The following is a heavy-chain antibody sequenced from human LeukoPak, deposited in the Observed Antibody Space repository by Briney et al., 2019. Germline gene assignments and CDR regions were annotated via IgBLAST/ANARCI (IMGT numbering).Heavy chain of an antibody. D-gene: IGHD3-16*02. V-gene: IGHV3-23*01. Sequence: PGGSLRLSCAASGFTFSSYAMSWVRQAPGKGLEWVSAISGSGGSTYYADSVKGRFTISRDNSKNTLYLQMNSLRAEDTAVYYCASAGYLITFGGVIRWGQGSLVTVSS. J-gene: IGHJ4*02. CDR3: ASAGYLITFGGVIR. CDR1: GFTFSSYA. CDR2: ISGSGGST.